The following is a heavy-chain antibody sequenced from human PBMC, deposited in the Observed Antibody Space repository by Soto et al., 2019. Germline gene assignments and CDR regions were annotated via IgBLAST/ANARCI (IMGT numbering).Heavy chain of an antibody. Sequence: QVQVVQSGDEVKKPGASVKVSCKASGYTFTNYGFSWVRQAPGQGLEWMGWISGYNGNTKYAEKFQGRVTMTTDTSTSTAHMELRSLISDDTAVYSCAREGQATYYYYGMDVWGQGTAVTVSS. V-gene: IGHV1-18*01. CDR2: ISGYNGNT. J-gene: IGHJ6*02. CDR1: GYTFTNYG. CDR3: AREGQATYYYYGMDV.